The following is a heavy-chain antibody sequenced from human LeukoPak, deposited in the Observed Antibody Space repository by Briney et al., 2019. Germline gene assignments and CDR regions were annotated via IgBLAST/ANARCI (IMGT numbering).Heavy chain of an antibody. D-gene: IGHD1-26*01. CDR3: ARDWPSEWEQLPDYDAVDI. CDR2: ISGRGGST. V-gene: IGHV3-23*01. Sequence: PGGSLRLSCSASGFTFSSYAMTWVRQPQGKGLEWVSTISGRGGSTYYADSVKGRFTISRDNSKNTVYLQMNSLRDEDAAVYYCARDWPSEWEQLPDYDAVDIWGQGTMVTVSS. J-gene: IGHJ3*02. CDR1: GFTFSSYA.